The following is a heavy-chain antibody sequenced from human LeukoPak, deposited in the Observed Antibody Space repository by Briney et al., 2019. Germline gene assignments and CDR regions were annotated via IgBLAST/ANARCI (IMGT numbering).Heavy chain of an antibody. CDR3: ARDSDILTGYYNSPYFDY. CDR2: INPNSGGT. Sequence: ASVKVSCTASGYTFTGYYMHWVRQAPGQGLEWMGWINPNSGGTNYAQKFQGRVTMTRDTSISTAYMELSRLRSDDTAVYYCARDSDILTGYYNSPYFDYWGQGTLVTVSS. D-gene: IGHD3-9*01. J-gene: IGHJ4*02. V-gene: IGHV1-2*02. CDR1: GYTFTGYY.